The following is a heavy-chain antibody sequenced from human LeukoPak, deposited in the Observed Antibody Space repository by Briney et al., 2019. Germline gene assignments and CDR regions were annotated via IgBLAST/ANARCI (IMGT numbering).Heavy chain of an antibody. Sequence: SSETLSLTCTVSGGSVNSGTYYWSWIRQPPGKGLEWIGNIYYSGSAYYNPSLKSRVTMSVDTSKNQFSPKLSSVTAADTAVYYCARATAMKAFDIWGQGTMVTVSS. D-gene: IGHD5-18*01. J-gene: IGHJ3*02. CDR3: ARATAMKAFDI. CDR1: GGSVNSGTYY. V-gene: IGHV4-39*07. CDR2: IYYSGSA.